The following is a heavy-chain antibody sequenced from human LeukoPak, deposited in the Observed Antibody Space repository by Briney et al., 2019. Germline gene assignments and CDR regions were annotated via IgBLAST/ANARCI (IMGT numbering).Heavy chain of an antibody. Sequence: PSETLSLTCTVSNGSISNYYWSWIRQPAGKGLEWIGRLYYTGSTNYNPSLKSRVIMSVDTSKNQFSLQLNSVTPEDTAVYYCARALHMVRGVIIAFDYWGQGTLVTVSS. CDR2: LYYTGST. CDR3: ARALHMVRGVIIAFDY. CDR1: NGSISNYY. V-gene: IGHV4-4*07. D-gene: IGHD3-10*01. J-gene: IGHJ4*02.